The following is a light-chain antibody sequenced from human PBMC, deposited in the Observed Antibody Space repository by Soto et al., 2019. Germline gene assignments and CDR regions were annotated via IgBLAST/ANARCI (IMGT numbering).Light chain of an antibody. V-gene: IGKV3-20*01. J-gene: IGKJ1*01. CDR2: AAS. CDR3: QQCGSSPWT. Sequence: ENMLTQSPCTLSLSAGERATLSCRASQSVSSYYLAWYQQKPGQAPRLLIYAASSRATGIPDRFSGGGSGTDFTLTISRLETEDFAVYYCQQCGSSPWTFGQGTKVDI. CDR1: QSVSSYY.